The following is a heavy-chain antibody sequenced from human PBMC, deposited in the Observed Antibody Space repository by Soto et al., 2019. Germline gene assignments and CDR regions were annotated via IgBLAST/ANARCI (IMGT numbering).Heavy chain of an antibody. J-gene: IGHJ4*02. CDR1: GGSISSGDSS. V-gene: IGHV4-30-4*01. D-gene: IGHD1-26*01. CDR2: VYYSGIT. CDR3: AREVVGAYYYDY. Sequence: PSETLSLTCTVSGGSISSGDSSWNWIRQPPGKGLEWIGYVYYSGITYYNPSLKSRLTISLDTSKTQFSMKLTSVPPTATALYFSAREVVGAYYYDYWGQGTLVTVSS.